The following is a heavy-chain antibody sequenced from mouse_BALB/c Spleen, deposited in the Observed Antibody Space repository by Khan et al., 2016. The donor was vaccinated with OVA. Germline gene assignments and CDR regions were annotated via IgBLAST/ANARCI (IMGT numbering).Heavy chain of an antibody. Sequence: EVQLQESGPGLVKPSQSLSLTCTVTGYSITSDYAWNWIRQFPGNKLEWMGCISYSGSTNYSPSLKSRISITRDTSKNQFFLQLNSVTAEDTATYYCASELGRYYAMDYWGQGTSGTVSS. CDR2: ISYSGST. D-gene: IGHD4-1*01. J-gene: IGHJ4*01. V-gene: IGHV3-2*02. CDR1: GYSITSDYA. CDR3: ASELGRYYAMDY.